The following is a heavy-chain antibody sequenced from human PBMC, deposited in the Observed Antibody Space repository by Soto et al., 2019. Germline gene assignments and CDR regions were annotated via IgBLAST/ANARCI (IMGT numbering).Heavy chain of an antibody. D-gene: IGHD2-2*01. V-gene: IGHV1-46*03. CDR3: ARDQGGYCSSTSCYGFDY. J-gene: IGHJ4*02. Sequence: ASVKVSCKASGYTFTSYAMHWVRQAPGQRLEWMGLINPSGGSTRYAQKFQGRVTITRDTSTSTVYMELSSLRSEDTAVYYCARDQGGYCSSTSCYGFDYWGQGTLVTVSS. CDR2: INPSGGST. CDR1: GYTFTSYA.